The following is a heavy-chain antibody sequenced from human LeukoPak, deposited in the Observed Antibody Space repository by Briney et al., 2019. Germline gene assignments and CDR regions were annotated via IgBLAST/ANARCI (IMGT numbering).Heavy chain of an antibody. D-gene: IGHD6-25*01. V-gene: IGHV3-30*18. CDR3: AKEPDSFSCGWYFQH. CDR2: IAHDGTTK. J-gene: IGHJ1*01. Sequence: GGSLRLSCAASGFTFNNYGMHWVRQAPGKGLECVAVIAHDGTTKFYADSVKGRFTISRDNSKNTLDLQMSSLRPEDTAVYYCAKEPDSFSCGWYFQHWGQGTLVTVSS. CDR1: GFTFNNYG.